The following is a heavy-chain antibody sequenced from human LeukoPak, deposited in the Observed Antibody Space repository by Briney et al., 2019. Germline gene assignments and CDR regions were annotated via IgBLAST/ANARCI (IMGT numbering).Heavy chain of an antibody. Sequence: PGGSLRLSCAASGFTFSSYEMNWVRQAPGKGLEWVGRIKSNPDGGTTDYAAPVKGRFTISRDDSKNTLYLQMNSLKTEDTAVYYCTTDRQWCTYNWGQGTLVTVSS. D-gene: IGHD2-8*02. J-gene: IGHJ4*02. CDR3: TTDRQWCTYN. V-gene: IGHV3-15*01. CDR2: IKSNPDGGTT. CDR1: GFTFSSYE.